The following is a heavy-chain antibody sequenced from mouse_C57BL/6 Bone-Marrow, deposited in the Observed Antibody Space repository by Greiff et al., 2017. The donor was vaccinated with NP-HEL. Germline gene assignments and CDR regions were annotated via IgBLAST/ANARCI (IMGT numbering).Heavy chain of an antibody. CDR2: INPGSGGT. CDR3: ARAYYDGSSRYFDV. CDR1: GYAFTNYL. J-gene: IGHJ1*03. V-gene: IGHV1-54*01. D-gene: IGHD1-1*01. Sequence: QVQLKQSGAELVRPGTSVKVSCKASGYAFTNYLIEWVKQRPGQGLEWIGVINPGSGGTNYNEKFKGKATLTADKSSSTAYMQLSSLTSEDSAVYFCARAYYDGSSRYFDVWGTGTTVTVSS.